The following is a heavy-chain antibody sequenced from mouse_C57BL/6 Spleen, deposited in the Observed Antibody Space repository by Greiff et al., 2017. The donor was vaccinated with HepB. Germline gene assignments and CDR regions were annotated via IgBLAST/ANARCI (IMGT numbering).Heavy chain of an antibody. CDR2: IYPGDGDT. CDR3: ASNWDAAWFAY. J-gene: IGHJ3*01. D-gene: IGHD4-1*02. CDR1: GYAFSSSW. Sequence: LQESGPELVKPGASVKISCKASGYAFSSSWMNWVKQRPGKGLEWIGRIYPGDGDTNYNGKFKGKATLTADKSSSTAYMQLSSLTSEDSAVYFCASNWDAAWFAYWGQGTLVTVSA. V-gene: IGHV1-82*01.